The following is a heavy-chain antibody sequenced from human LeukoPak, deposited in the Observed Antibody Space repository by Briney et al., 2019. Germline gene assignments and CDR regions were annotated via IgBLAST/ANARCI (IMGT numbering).Heavy chain of an antibody. CDR3: ARAALYYYGSGSYSGDL. V-gene: IGHV1-18*01. Sequence: ASVKVSCKASGYTFTSYGITWVRQAPGQGLEWMGWISTYNGNTNYAQNLQGRVTMTTDTSTSTAYMELRSLRSDDTAVYCCARAALYYYGSGSYSGDLWGQGTMVTVSS. CDR1: GYTFTSYG. D-gene: IGHD3-10*01. CDR2: ISTYNGNT. J-gene: IGHJ3*01.